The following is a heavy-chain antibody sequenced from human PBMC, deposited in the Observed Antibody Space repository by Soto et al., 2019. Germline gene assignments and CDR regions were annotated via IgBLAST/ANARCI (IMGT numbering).Heavy chain of an antibody. CDR3: ARDADYGGSRGGMDV. CDR2: IYYSGST. Sequence: QVRLEESGPGLVKPSETLSLICSVSGGSVNNANYFWNWIRHHPENGLEWIGYIYYSGSTRYNPSFKTRATLSIDTSKNQFSLRLNSVPVADTAVYFCARDADYGGSRGGMDVWGRGTTVTV. J-gene: IGHJ6*02. V-gene: IGHV4-31*03. CDR1: GGSVNNANYF. D-gene: IGHD4-17*01.